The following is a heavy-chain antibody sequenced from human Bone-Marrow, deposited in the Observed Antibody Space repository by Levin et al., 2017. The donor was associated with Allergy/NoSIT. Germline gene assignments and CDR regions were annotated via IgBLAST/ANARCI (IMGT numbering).Heavy chain of an antibody. CDR1: GFTFSTYA. V-gene: IGHV3-23*01. D-gene: IGHD3-22*01. CDR2: ISDSGDST. Sequence: SCAASGFTFSTYAMSWVRQAPGKGLEWVAAISDSGDSTYYADAVKGRFTISRDNSKSTVFLQMNSLGAEDTAVYYCTKRKDRSGCTNFDYWGQGTLVAVSS. CDR3: TKRKDRSGCTNFDY. J-gene: IGHJ4*02.